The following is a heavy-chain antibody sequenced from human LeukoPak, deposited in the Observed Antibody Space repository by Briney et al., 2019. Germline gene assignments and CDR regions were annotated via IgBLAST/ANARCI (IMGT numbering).Heavy chain of an antibody. J-gene: IGHJ5*02. CDR1: GYTFTSYG. CDR3: ARYFWSGYGNWFDP. CDR2: ISGYSGNT. Sequence: ASVKVSCKASGYTFTSYGISWVRQAPGQGLEWIGWISGYSGNTNYAQNLQGRVTMTTDTSTSTAYMELRSLRSDDTAVYYCARYFWSGYGNWFDPWGQGTLVTVSS. D-gene: IGHD3-3*01. V-gene: IGHV1-18*01.